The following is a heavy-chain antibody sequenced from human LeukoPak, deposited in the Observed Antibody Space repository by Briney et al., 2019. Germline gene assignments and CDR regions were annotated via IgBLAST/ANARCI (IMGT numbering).Heavy chain of an antibody. J-gene: IGHJ4*02. Sequence: GGSLRLSCSASGLTLSGYWMHWVRQIPGKGLVWVSRIDSDGSGTSYADSVKGRFTISRDDVKNMLYLQMDSLRVEDTGLYYCSTVEHFWGQGTLVTVSS. D-gene: IGHD1/OR15-1a*01. CDR2: IDSDGSGT. CDR3: STVEHF. V-gene: IGHV3-74*01. CDR1: GLTLSGYW.